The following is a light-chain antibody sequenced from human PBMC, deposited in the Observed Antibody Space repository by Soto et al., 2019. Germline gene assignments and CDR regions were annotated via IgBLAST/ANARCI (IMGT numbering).Light chain of an antibody. Sequence: DIQMTQSPSTVSASVGDRVTITCRASQSISSWLAWYQQKPGKAPKLLIQKAPSLESGVPSRFSGSRSGTEFTLAISSLQPDDFATYYCQQYSIFSLTFGGGTKVEIK. CDR1: QSISSW. CDR2: KAP. J-gene: IGKJ4*01. CDR3: QQYSIFSLT. V-gene: IGKV1-5*03.